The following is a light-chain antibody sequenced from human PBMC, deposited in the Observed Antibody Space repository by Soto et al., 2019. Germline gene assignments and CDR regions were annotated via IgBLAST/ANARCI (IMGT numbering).Light chain of an antibody. J-gene: IGLJ1*01. V-gene: IGLV2-14*01. Sequence: QPALNQPVYVSVYPGQSITIKCTGTSSDVGGYNYVSWYQQHPGKAPKLMIYDVSNRPSGVSNRFSGSKSGNTASLTISGLQAEDEADYYCSSYTRSSTRVFGTGTEVTV. CDR1: SSDVGGYNY. CDR3: SSYTRSSTRV. CDR2: DVS.